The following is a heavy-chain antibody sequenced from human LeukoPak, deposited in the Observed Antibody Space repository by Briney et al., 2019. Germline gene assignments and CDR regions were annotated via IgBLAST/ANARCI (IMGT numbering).Heavy chain of an antibody. D-gene: IGHD6-6*01. J-gene: IGHJ4*02. CDR2: INSDGSST. V-gene: IGHV3-74*01. Sequence: SGGSLRLSCAASGFTFISYWMHWVRQAPGKGLVWVSRINSDGSSTSYADSVKGRFTISRDNAKNTLYLQMNSLRAEDTAVYYCARDAIAARADFDYWGQGTLVTVSS. CDR1: GFTFISYW. CDR3: ARDAIAARADFDY.